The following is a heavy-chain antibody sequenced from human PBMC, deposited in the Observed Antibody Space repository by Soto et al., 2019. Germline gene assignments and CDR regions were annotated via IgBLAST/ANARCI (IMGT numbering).Heavy chain of an antibody. J-gene: IGHJ6*02. Sequence: PGGSLRLSCAASGFTFSSYAMSWVRQAPGKGLEWVSAISGSGGSTYYADSVKGRFTISRDNSKNTLYLQMNSLRAEDTAVYYCAKDLRYSSSWYDYYYYYGMDVWGQGTTVTVSS. CDR1: GFTFSSYA. D-gene: IGHD6-13*01. CDR3: AKDLRYSSSWYDYYYYYGMDV. V-gene: IGHV3-23*01. CDR2: ISGSGGST.